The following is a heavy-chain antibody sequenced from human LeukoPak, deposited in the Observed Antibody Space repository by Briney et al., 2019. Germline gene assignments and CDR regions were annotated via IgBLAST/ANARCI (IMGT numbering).Heavy chain of an antibody. Sequence: GGSLRLSCAASRFTFSSYSMNWVRQAPGKGLEWVSSISGSSDYMYYADSVKGRFTISRDNAKSSLYLQMNSLRAEDTAVYYCARGPSSGWAIWYFDLWGRGTLVTVSS. CDR1: RFTFSSYS. CDR3: ARGPSSGWAIWYFDL. J-gene: IGHJ2*01. D-gene: IGHD6-19*01. V-gene: IGHV3-21*01. CDR2: ISGSSDYM.